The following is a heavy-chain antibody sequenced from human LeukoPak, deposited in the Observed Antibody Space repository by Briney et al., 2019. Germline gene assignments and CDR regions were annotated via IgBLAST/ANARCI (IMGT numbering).Heavy chain of an antibody. Sequence: PSETLSLTCTVSGGSISTYFWNWIRQPPGKGLEWIGYISYSGSTHYNPSLESRVTMSVDTSKNQFSLDLTSVTAADTAVYYCARHHHVNSDTFSQHWGQGTLVTVSS. D-gene: IGHD2/OR15-2a*01. J-gene: IGHJ1*01. CDR2: ISYSGST. CDR3: ARHHHVNSDTFSQH. CDR1: GGSISTYF. V-gene: IGHV4-59*08.